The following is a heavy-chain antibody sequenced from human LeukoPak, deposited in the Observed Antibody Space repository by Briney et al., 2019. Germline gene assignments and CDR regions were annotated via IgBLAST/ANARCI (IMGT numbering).Heavy chain of an antibody. V-gene: IGHV1-69*13. J-gene: IGHJ4*02. Sequence: SVKVSCKASGGTFSSYAISWVRQAPGQGLEWMGGIIPIFGTANYAQKFQGRVTITADESTSTAYTELSSLRSEDTAVYYCARGLRYFDWLPHGFDYWGQGTLVTVSS. CDR3: ARGLRYFDWLPHGFDY. CDR1: GGTFSSYA. D-gene: IGHD3-9*01. CDR2: IIPIFGTA.